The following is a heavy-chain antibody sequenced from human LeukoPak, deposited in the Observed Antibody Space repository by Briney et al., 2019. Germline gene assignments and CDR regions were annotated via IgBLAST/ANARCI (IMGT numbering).Heavy chain of an antibody. J-gene: IGHJ5*02. Sequence: PSETLSLSCAVSGYSISSGYYWGWIQQSPGKGLEWVGNNSHSGSSYYNPSLKSRVTISVDTSKNQFSLKLSSVTAADTAVYCCARVSGSGDSTSWFDPWGQGTLVTVSS. CDR2: NSHSGSS. CDR3: ARVSGSGDSTSWFDP. CDR1: GYSISSGYY. D-gene: IGHD3-10*01. V-gene: IGHV4-38-2*01.